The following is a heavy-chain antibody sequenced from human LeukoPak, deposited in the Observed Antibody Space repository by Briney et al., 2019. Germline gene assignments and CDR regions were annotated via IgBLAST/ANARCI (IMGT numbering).Heavy chain of an antibody. CDR2: ICSSGSA. Sequence: PSETLSLTCTVSGGSISNRNYHWGWIRQPPGKGLEWIGSICSSGSAYYNPSLRSRITMSLDTSENQLSLKLYSVTAADTAIYYCARYQTGTMFAVWGQGTLVTISS. D-gene: IGHD1/OR15-1a*01. J-gene: IGHJ4*02. CDR3: ARYQTGTMFAV. CDR1: GGSISNRNYH. V-gene: IGHV4-39*07.